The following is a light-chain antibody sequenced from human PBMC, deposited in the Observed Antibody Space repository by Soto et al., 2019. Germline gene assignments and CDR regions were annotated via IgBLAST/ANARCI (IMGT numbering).Light chain of an antibody. V-gene: IGKV1-5*03. CDR3: QQSYSTPIT. J-gene: IGKJ5*01. CDR1: QTISSW. CDR2: MAS. Sequence: DIRMTQSASTLSGSFGDRVTITWRASQTISSWLAWYQQKTGKVPKLLIYMASGLHSGVPSRFSGSGYGTEFNLTISSLQPEDFATYFCQQSYSTPITFGQGTRLEIK.